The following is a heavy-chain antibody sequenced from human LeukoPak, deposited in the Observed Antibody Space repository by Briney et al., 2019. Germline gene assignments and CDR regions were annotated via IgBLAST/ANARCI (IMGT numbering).Heavy chain of an antibody. J-gene: IGHJ4*02. D-gene: IGHD7-27*01. CDR1: GGTFSSYA. Sequence: SVTVSCKASGGTFSSYAISWVRQAPGQGLEWMGGIIPIFGTANYAQKFQGRVTITADESTSTAYMELSSLRSEDTAVYYCARAPQLGTRGYFDYWGQGTLVTVSS. CDR2: IIPIFGTA. V-gene: IGHV1-69*13. CDR3: ARAPQLGTRGYFDY.